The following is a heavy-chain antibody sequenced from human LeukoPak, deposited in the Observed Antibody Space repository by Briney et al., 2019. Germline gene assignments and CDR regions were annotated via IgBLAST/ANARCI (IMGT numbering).Heavy chain of an antibody. J-gene: IGHJ4*02. CDR1: RYSFTSYW. V-gene: IGHV5-51*01. CDR2: IYPGDSDT. CDR3: ARQGGLGYYYDSSGMFDY. D-gene: IGHD3-22*01. Sequence: GESPKISCKGSRYSFTSYWIGWVRQLPGKDLEGMGIIYPGDSDTRYSPSFQGQVTISADKSISTAYLQWSSLKASDAAMYYCARQGGLGYYYDSSGMFDYWGQGTLVTVSS.